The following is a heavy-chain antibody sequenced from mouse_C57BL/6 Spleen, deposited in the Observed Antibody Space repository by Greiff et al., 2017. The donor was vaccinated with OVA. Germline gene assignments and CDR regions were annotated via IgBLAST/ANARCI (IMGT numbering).Heavy chain of an antibody. J-gene: IGHJ3*01. CDR2: IYPGDGDT. Sequence: VQLQQSGPELVKPGASVKISCKASGYAFSSSWMNWVKQRPGKGLEWIGRIYPGDGDTNYNGKFKGKATLTADKSSSTAYMQLSSLTSEDSAVYFCARSEAYDYDGFAYWGQGTLVTVSA. D-gene: IGHD2-4*01. CDR1: GYAFSSSW. CDR3: ARSEAYDYDGFAY. V-gene: IGHV1-82*01.